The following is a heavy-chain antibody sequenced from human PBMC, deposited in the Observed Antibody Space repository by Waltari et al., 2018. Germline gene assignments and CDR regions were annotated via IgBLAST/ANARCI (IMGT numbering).Heavy chain of an antibody. CDR2: SYSHGTT. D-gene: IGHD2-15*01. CDR3: TTRVAISGVPGMPDY. Sequence: EVQLVESGGGLIQAGGSLRLSCAASGFTVSSTYMAWVRQAPGKGLESVAISYSHGTTSYADSVKGRFTISRDNSKNTLFLQMSRVRVDDTAMYYCTTRVAISGVPGMPDYWGQGTLVTVSS. J-gene: IGHJ4*02. CDR1: GFTVSSTY. V-gene: IGHV3-53*01.